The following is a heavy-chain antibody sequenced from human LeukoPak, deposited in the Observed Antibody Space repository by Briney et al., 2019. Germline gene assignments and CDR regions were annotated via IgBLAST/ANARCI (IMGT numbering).Heavy chain of an antibody. D-gene: IGHD5-24*01. CDR3: AREMDYYYGMDV. V-gene: IGHV1-69*04. J-gene: IGHJ6*02. Sequence: SVKVSCKASGGTFSSYAISWVRQAPGQGLEWMGRVIPILGIANYAQRFQGRVTITADKSTSTAYMELSSLRSEDTAVYYCAREMDYYYGMDVWGQGTTVTVSS. CDR2: VIPILGIA. CDR1: GGTFSSYA.